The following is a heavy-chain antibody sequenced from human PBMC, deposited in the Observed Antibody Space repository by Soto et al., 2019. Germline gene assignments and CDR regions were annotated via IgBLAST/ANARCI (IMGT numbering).Heavy chain of an antibody. CDR2: IYYSGST. CDR1: GGSISSSSYY. D-gene: IGHD4-17*01. CDR3: ARLYGDYEPREYYYMDV. V-gene: IGHV4-39*01. Sequence: QLQLQESGPGLVKPSETLSLTCTVSGGSISSSSYYWGWIRQPPGKGLEWIGSIYYSGSTYYNPSHNSRVTISVDTSKNQFSLKLSSVTAADTAVYYCARLYGDYEPREYYYMDVWGKGTTVTVSS. J-gene: IGHJ6*03.